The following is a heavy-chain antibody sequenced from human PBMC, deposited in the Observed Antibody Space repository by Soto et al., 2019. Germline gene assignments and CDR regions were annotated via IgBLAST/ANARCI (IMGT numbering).Heavy chain of an antibody. J-gene: IGHJ4*02. CDR2: FDPEDGET. CDR1: GYTLTELS. CDR3: ARDWDWNYNFDY. Sequence: ASVKVSCKVSGYTLTELSMHWVRQAPGKGLEWMGGFDPEDGETIYAQKFQGRVTMTEDTSTDTAYMELSSLRSEDTAVYYCARDWDWNYNFDYWGQGTLVTVSS. V-gene: IGHV1-24*01. D-gene: IGHD1-7*01.